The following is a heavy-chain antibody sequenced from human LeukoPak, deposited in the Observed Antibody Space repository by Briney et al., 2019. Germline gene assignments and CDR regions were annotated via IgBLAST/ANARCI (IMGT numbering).Heavy chain of an antibody. V-gene: IGHV1-58*01. D-gene: IGHD1-26*01. CDR1: GFTFTSSA. Sequence: GASVKVSCKASGFTFTSSAVQWVRQARGQRLEWIGWIVVGSGNTNYAQKFQGRVTITADESTSTAYMELSSLRSEDTAVYYCASGRGATTPADYWGQGTLVTVSS. CDR2: IVVGSGNT. CDR3: ASGRGATTPADY. J-gene: IGHJ4*02.